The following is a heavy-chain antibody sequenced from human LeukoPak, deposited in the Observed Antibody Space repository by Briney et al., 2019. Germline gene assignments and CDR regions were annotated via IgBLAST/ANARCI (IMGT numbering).Heavy chain of an antibody. D-gene: IGHD3-22*01. J-gene: IGHJ4*02. Sequence: PGGSLRLSCAASGFTFSSYWMHWVRQAPGKGLVWVSRINSDGSSTSYADSVKGRFTISRDNAKNTLYLQMNSLRAEDTAVYYCARESSEYYYDSSGYYHDYWGQGTLVTVSS. CDR2: INSDGSST. V-gene: IGHV3-74*01. CDR3: ARESSEYYYDSSGYYHDY. CDR1: GFTFSSYW.